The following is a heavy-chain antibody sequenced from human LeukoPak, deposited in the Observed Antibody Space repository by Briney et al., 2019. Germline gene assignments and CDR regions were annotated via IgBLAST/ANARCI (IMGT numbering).Heavy chain of an antibody. CDR3: AKVGELWQQLDNYYYGMDV. CDR1: GFTFSSYG. CDR2: ISYDGSNK. D-gene: IGHD6-13*01. Sequence: TGGSLRLSCAASGFTFSSYGMHWVRQAPGKGLEWVAVISYDGSNKYYADSVKGRFTISRDNSKNTLYPQMNSLRAEDTAVYYCAKVGELWQQLDNYYYGMDVWGQGTTVTVSS. V-gene: IGHV3-30*18. J-gene: IGHJ6*02.